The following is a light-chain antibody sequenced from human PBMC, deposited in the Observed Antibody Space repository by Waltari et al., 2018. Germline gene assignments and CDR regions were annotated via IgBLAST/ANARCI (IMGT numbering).Light chain of an antibody. Sequence: QSVVTQPPSASGTPGQRVTLSCFGSNSNIGSDIVNWYQQFPGTAPKLLIYANNQRPSGVPGRFSASRSGTSASLVISGLQSEDEADYYCATWDASLDTWVFGGGTKVTVL. CDR3: ATWDASLDTWV. J-gene: IGLJ3*02. V-gene: IGLV1-44*01. CDR2: ANN. CDR1: NSNIGSDI.